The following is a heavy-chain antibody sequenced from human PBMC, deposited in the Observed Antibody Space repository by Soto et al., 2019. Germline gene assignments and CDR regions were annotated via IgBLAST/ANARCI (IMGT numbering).Heavy chain of an antibody. CDR2: IYYSGST. CDR1: GGSISSSSYY. D-gene: IGHD3-22*01. J-gene: IGHJ4*02. V-gene: IGHV4-39*01. CDR3: ARHRSTYYYDSSGYYYVPISYDY. Sequence: SETLSLTCTVSGGSISSSSYYWGWIRQPPGKGLEWIGSIYYSGSTYYNPSLKSRVTISVDTSKNQFSLKLSSVTAADTAVYYCARHRSTYYYDSSGYYYVPISYDYWGQGTLVTVSS.